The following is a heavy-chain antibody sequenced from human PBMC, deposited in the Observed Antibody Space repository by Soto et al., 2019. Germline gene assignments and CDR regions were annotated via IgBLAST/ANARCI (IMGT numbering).Heavy chain of an antibody. J-gene: IGHJ4*01. Sequence: SDTLYLTXAVPGASVSSGYDYWSWIRQSPGKGLEWIGYVFHNGHTNYTPSLRSRVTISADTSTNQFSLRMTSVTAADTAVYYCATSIDSGILYSNFWFGYWGQGAQVTVSS. CDR3: ATSIDSGILYSNFWFGY. V-gene: IGHV4-61*01. CDR2: VFHNGHT. CDR1: GASVSSGYDY. D-gene: IGHD3-10*01.